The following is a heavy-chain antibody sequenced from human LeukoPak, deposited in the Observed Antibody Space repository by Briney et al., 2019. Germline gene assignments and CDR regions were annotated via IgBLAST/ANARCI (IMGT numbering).Heavy chain of an antibody. CDR3: ARDFGCHD. CDR2: IYHSGST. J-gene: IGHJ4*02. Sequence: SETLSLTCTVSGYSISSGYYWGWIRQPPGKGLEWIGSIYHSGSTYYNPSLKSRVTISVDTSKNQFSLKLSSVTAADTAVYYCARDFGCHDWGQGTLVTVSS. V-gene: IGHV4-38-2*02. D-gene: IGHD3-10*01. CDR1: GYSISSGYY.